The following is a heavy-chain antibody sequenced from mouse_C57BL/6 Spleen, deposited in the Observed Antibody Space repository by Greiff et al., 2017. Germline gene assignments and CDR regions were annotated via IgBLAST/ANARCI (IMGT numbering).Heavy chain of an antibody. CDR3: ANYYGTSWFAY. V-gene: IGHV1-74*01. J-gene: IGHJ3*01. D-gene: IGHD1-1*01. CDR1: GYTFTSYW. Sequence: VQLQQPGAELVKPGASVKVSCKASGYTFTSYWMHWVKQRPGQGLEWIGRIHPSDSATNYNQKFKGKATLTVDKSSSAAYMQLSSLTSEDSAVYYCANYYGTSWFAYWGQGTLVTVSA. CDR2: IHPSDSAT.